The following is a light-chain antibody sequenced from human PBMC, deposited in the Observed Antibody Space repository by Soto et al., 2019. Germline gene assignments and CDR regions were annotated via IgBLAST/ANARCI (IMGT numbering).Light chain of an antibody. CDR3: QQLNSYPPT. CDR1: QTISND. Sequence: EVVMTQSPATVSVSPGEGVTLSCRASQTISNDLAWYQQKPGQAPRLLIYGASTRATGVPARFSGGGSGTEFTLTISSLQSEDFAFYYCQQLNSYPPTFGPGTKVDIK. V-gene: IGKV3-15*01. J-gene: IGKJ3*01. CDR2: GAS.